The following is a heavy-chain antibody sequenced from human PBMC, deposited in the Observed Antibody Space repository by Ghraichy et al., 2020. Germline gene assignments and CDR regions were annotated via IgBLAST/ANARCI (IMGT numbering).Heavy chain of an antibody. CDR2: INPSGGST. CDR1: GYTFTSYY. V-gene: IGHV1-46*01. D-gene: IGHD6-19*01. CDR3: ARDTFLVAGYSSGPGGY. Sequence: VKVSCKASGYTFTSYYMHWVRQAPGQGLEWMGIINPSGGSTSYAQKFQGRVTMTRDTSTSTVYMELSSLRSEDTAVYYCARDTFLVAGYSSGPGGYWGQGTLVTVSS. J-gene: IGHJ4*02.